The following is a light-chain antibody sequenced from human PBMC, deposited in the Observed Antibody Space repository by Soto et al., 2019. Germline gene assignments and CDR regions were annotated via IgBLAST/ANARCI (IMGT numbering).Light chain of an antibody. V-gene: IGKV2-30*01. CDR2: WVS. J-gene: IGKJ1*01. Sequence: DVMMTQSPLSLPVTLGQPASISCRSSQSLVYSDGRIYLNWFLQRPGQSPRRLIYWVSNRDSGVPDRFSGSGSGTDFTLKISRVEAEDVGVYYCMQGTHWPWTFGQGTKVEIK. CDR3: MQGTHWPWT. CDR1: QSLVYSDGRIY.